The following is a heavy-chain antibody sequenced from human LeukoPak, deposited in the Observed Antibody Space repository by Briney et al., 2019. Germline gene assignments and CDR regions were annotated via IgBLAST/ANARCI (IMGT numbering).Heavy chain of an antibody. Sequence: SETLSLTCNVSGVSISTHYWSWIRQSPGKGLEWIGYIYHNGITYYNPSLKSRVTISIDTSKNEFSLKLTSVIAADTAVYFCAREANYYGSGSYFEGTFDYWGQGSLVTVSS. CDR1: GVSISTHY. J-gene: IGHJ4*02. CDR2: IYHNGIT. V-gene: IGHV4-59*11. CDR3: AREANYYGSGSYFEGTFDY. D-gene: IGHD3-10*01.